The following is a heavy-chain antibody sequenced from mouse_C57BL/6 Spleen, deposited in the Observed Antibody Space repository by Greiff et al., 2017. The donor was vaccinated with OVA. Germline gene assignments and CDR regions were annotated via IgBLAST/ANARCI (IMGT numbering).Heavy chain of an antibody. CDR2: IRSKSNNYAT. CDR3: VRHVITTVKDAMDY. V-gene: IGHV10-1*01. D-gene: IGHD1-1*01. Sequence: EVQLVESGGGLVQPKGSLKLSCAASGFSFNTYAMNWVRQAPGKGLEWVARIRSKSNNYATYYADSVKDRFTISRDDSESMLYLQMNNLKTEDTAMYYCVRHVITTVKDAMDYWGQGTSVTVSS. J-gene: IGHJ4*01. CDR1: GFSFNTYA.